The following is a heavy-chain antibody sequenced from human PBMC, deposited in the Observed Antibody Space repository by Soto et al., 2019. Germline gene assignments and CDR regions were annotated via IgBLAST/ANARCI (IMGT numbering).Heavy chain of an antibody. V-gene: IGHV3-53*01. D-gene: IGHD4-4*01. J-gene: IGHJ4*02. CDR1: CFTVSSNF. CDR2: IYSDGNT. CDR3: ARVKPPYT. Sequence: PXGSLRLSFAASCFTVSSNFMSWVRQAPGKGLQWASIIYSDGNTYYADSVKGRFTISRDVSKNTLYLKMNSLRADDTAVYYCARVKPPYTWGQGTLVTVSS.